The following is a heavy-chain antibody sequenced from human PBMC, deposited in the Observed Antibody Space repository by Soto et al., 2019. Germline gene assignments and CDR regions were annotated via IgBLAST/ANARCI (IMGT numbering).Heavy chain of an antibody. Sequence: GGSLRLSCAASGFTFSDHAMSWVRQAPGEGLEWVSTISRAGDSAYFAVSVKGRFTISRDNGKNSVYLQMNSLRGDDTAVYYCARDFGALGAFAWGQGTTVTVSS. D-gene: IGHD1-26*01. CDR3: ARDFGALGAFA. CDR1: GFTFSDHA. J-gene: IGHJ6*02. CDR2: ISRAGDSA. V-gene: IGHV3-23*01.